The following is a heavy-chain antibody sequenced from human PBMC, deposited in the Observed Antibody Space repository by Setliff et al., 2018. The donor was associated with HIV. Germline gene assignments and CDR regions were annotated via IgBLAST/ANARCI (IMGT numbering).Heavy chain of an antibody. CDR1: GYTFTDYY. V-gene: IGHV1-2*06. D-gene: IGHD3-22*01. CDR2: INPDSGGA. Sequence: ASVKVSCKASGYTFTDYYMQWVRQAPGQGLEWMGRINPDSGGANYAQKFQGRVTMTRNTSISTAYMELSSLRSEDTAVYYCARSAAYDSSFQHWGQGTLVTVSS. CDR3: ARSAAYDSSFQH. J-gene: IGHJ1*01.